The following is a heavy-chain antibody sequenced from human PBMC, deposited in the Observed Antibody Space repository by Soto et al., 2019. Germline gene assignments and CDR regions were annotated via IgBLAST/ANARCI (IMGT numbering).Heavy chain of an antibody. CDR3: ARGGIGFGYYYYGMDV. J-gene: IGHJ6*02. CDR1: GFTFSSYD. D-gene: IGHD3-3*01. CDR2: IGTAGDT. V-gene: IGHV3-13*01. Sequence: EVQLVESGGGLVQPGGSLKLSCAASGFTFSSYDMHWVRQATGKGLEWVSAIGTAGDTYYPRSVKGRFTISRENAKNSLYLQMNSLRAGDTAVYYCARGGIGFGYYYYGMDVWGQGTTVTVSS.